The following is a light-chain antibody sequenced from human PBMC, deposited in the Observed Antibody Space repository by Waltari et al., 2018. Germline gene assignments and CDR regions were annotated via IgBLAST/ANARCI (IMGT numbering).Light chain of an antibody. CDR3: SSFADSNTYVL. Sequence: QTALTQPRSVSGSPGQSVTISCTGTSSDIGGYNYVSWYQQRPGTAPKLLIYEVSKRPSGVSDRFSGSKSGNTASLTISGLQADDEADYSCSSFADSNTYVLFGGGTRLTVL. CDR2: EVS. J-gene: IGLJ7*01. V-gene: IGLV2-11*01. CDR1: SSDIGGYNY.